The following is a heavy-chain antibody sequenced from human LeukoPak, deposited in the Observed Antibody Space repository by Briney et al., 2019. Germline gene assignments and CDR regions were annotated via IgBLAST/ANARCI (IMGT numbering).Heavy chain of an antibody. V-gene: IGHV4-59*02. J-gene: IGHJ4*02. CDR3: ARAIVGRCTSRGCNHYFDS. Sequence: KPSETLSLTCSVSDGSVSIYYWSWIRQPPGKGLEWIGYIYYSGSTNHDPSLNSRVTFSVDTAKNQFSLRLTSVTAADTAVYYCARAIVGRCTSRGCNHYFDSWGRGPLVTVSS. D-gene: IGHD2-2*01. CDR1: DGSVSIYY. CDR2: IYYSGST.